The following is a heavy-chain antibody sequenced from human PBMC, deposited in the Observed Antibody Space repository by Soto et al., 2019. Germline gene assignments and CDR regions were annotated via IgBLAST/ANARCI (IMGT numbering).Heavy chain of an antibody. Sequence: SETLSLTYTVSGGSISRYYWSWIRQPPGKGLEWIVYIYYSGSTNSNPSLKSRVTISVDTSKNQFSLKPSSVTAADTAVYYCAREGEYSSSSRYYYYGMDVWGQGTTVTVPS. V-gene: IGHV4-59*01. CDR1: GGSISRYY. D-gene: IGHD6-6*01. CDR2: IYYSGST. CDR3: AREGEYSSSSRYYYYGMDV. J-gene: IGHJ6*02.